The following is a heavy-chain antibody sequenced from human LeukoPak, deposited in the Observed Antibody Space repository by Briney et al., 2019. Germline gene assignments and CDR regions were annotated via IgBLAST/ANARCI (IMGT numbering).Heavy chain of an antibody. V-gene: IGHV4-59*01. CDR3: ARGVHIAAAQYGY. CDR1: GGSIGSYY. CDR2: IYYSGTT. D-gene: IGHD6-13*01. Sequence: SSETLSLTCTVSGGSIGSYYWSWIRQPPGKGLEWIGYIYYSGTTNYNPSLKSRVTISVDTSKNQFSLKLSSVTAADTAVYYCARGVHIAAAQYGYWGQGTLVTVSS. J-gene: IGHJ4*02.